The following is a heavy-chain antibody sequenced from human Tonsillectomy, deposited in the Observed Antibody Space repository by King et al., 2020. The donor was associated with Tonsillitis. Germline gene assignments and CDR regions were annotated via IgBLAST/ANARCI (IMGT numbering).Heavy chain of an antibody. V-gene: IGHV3-11*06. J-gene: IGHJ4*02. Sequence: VQLVESGGGLVKPGGSLRLSGAASGFTFSDDYMSWIRQAPGKGLEWVSYISSSSRDTNYADSVKGRITISRDNAKNSLYRQMNSLRAEDTAIYYCARVGRLKDYFDYWGQGTLVTVSS. D-gene: IGHD6-25*01. CDR1: GFTFSDDY. CDR3: ARVGRLKDYFDY. CDR2: ISSSSRDT.